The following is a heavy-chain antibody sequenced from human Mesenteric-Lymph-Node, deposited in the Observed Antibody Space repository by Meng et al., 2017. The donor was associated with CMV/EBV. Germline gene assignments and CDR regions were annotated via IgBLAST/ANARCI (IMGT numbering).Heavy chain of an antibody. D-gene: IGHD6-13*01. CDR3: ARGYSSSWYYFDY. CDR1: CDSITTPNW. CDR2: VYLSGST. Sequence: CAVSCDSITTPNWWSRVRQPPGKGLEWIGEVYLSGSTNYNPSLKSRVTISVDKSKNQFSLKLSSVTAADTAVYYCARGYSSSWYYFDYWGQGTLVTVSS. J-gene: IGHJ4*02. V-gene: IGHV4-4*02.